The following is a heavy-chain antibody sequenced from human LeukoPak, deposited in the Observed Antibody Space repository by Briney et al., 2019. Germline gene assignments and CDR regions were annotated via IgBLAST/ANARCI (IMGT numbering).Heavy chain of an antibody. V-gene: IGHV3-21*01. D-gene: IGHD6-13*01. Sequence: PGGSLRLSCAASGFTFSSYSMNWVRQAPGKGLEWVSSISSSSSYIYYADSVKGRFTISRDNAKNSLYLQMNSLRAGDTAVYYCARAAAGTVDYWGQGTLVTVSS. CDR3: ARAAAGTVDY. J-gene: IGHJ4*02. CDR2: ISSSSSYI. CDR1: GFTFSSYS.